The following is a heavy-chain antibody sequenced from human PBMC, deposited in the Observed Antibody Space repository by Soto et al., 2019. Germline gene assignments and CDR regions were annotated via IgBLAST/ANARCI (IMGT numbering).Heavy chain of an antibody. J-gene: IGHJ4*02. V-gene: IGHV1-69*13. CDR1: GGTFSSYA. D-gene: IGHD3-16*01. Sequence: AVKVSCKASGGTFSSYAISWVRQAPGQGLEWMGGIIPIFGTANYAQKFQGRVTITADESTSTAYMELSSLRSEDTAVYYCARDRLASTHYDYVWGSPDKVPDLQFDYWGQGTLVTVSS. CDR2: IIPIFGTA. CDR3: ARDRLASTHYDYVWGSPDKVPDLQFDY.